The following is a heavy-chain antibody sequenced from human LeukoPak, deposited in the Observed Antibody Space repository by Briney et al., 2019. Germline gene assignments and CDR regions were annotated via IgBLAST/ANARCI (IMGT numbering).Heavy chain of an antibody. CDR1: GGSISSGSYY. V-gene: IGHV4-61*02. CDR2: IYTSGST. Sequence: SQTLSLTCTVSGGSISSGSYYWSWIRQPAGKGLEWIGRIYTSGSTNYNPSLKSRVTISVDTSKNQFSLKLSSVTAADTAVYYCARGIVVVPAAISAGNWLDPWGQGTLVTVSS. CDR3: ARGIVVVPAAISAGNWLDP. J-gene: IGHJ5*02. D-gene: IGHD2-2*02.